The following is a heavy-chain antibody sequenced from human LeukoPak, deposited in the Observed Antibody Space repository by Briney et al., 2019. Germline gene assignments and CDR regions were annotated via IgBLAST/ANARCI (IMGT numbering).Heavy chain of an antibody. V-gene: IGHV4-34*01. CDR2: INHSGST. CDR1: GGSFSGYY. CDR3: ARVPSYCSGGSCYSYYFDY. Sequence: SETLSLTCAVYGGSFSGYYWSWIRQPPGKGLEWIGEINHSGSTNYNPSLKSRVTISVDTSKNQFSLKLSSVTAADTAVYYCARVPSYCSGGSCYSYYFDYWGQGTLVTVSS. J-gene: IGHJ4*02. D-gene: IGHD2-15*01.